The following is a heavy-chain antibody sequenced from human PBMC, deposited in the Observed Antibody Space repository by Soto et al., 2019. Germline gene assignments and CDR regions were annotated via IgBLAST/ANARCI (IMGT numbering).Heavy chain of an antibody. V-gene: IGHV4-31*03. Sequence: QVQLQESGPGLVKPSQTLSLTCTVSGGSITSGGYYGSWIRQHPRKGLEWIGYTYYSGSTYYNPSPKKRVTISLDTSKTQVSLEPSWVTAADTAVYYCARGDTYDDVLTGYYSYEPLFDYWCQGTLVTVSS. J-gene: IGHJ4*02. CDR1: GGSITSGGYY. CDR2: TYYSGST. D-gene: IGHD3-9*01. CDR3: ARGDTYDDVLTGYYSYEPLFDY.